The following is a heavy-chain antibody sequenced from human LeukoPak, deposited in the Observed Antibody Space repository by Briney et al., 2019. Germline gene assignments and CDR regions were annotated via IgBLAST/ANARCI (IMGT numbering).Heavy chain of an antibody. CDR1: GYTFTSYG. V-gene: IGHV1-18*01. J-gene: IGHJ3*02. CDR3: ARDLPSRMAVAGHDAFDI. CDR2: ISAYNGNT. Sequence: ASVKVSCKASGYTFTSYGISWVRQAPGQGLEWMGWISAYNGNTNYAQTLQGRVTMTTDTSTSTAYMELRSLRSDDTAVYYCARDLPSRMAVAGHDAFDIWGQGTMVTVPS. D-gene: IGHD6-19*01.